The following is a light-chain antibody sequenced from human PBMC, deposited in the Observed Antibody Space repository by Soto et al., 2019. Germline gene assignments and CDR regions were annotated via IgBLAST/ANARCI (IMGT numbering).Light chain of an antibody. CDR1: QNIGSN. CDR3: QQRSNWPIT. CDR2: GAS. J-gene: IGKJ5*01. Sequence: EVVMTQSPATLSASPGERVILSCRASQNIGSNLAWYQQRPGQAPRLLMYGASTRATETPARFSGSGSATDFTLTISSLEPEDFAVYYCQQRSNWPITFGQGTRLEIK. V-gene: IGKV3-11*01.